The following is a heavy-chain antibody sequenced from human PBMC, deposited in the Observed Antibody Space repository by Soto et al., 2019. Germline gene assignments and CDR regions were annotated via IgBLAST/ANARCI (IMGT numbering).Heavy chain of an antibody. CDR2: ISSSGSTI. CDR1: GFTFSSYE. V-gene: IGHV3-48*03. J-gene: IGHJ4*02. Sequence: EVQLVESGGGLVQPGGSLRLSCAASGFTFSSYEMNWVRQAPGKGLEWVSYISSSGSTIYYADSVKGRFTISRDNAKNSLYLQMNSLRAGDTAVYYCARDHLIAVAGHFDYWGQGTLVTVSS. CDR3: ARDHLIAVAGHFDY. D-gene: IGHD6-19*01.